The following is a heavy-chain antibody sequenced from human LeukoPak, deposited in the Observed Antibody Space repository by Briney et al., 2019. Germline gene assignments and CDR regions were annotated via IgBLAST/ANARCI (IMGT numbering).Heavy chain of an antibody. CDR1: GCTFSSYA. J-gene: IGHJ4*02. D-gene: IGHD5-12*01. CDR2: ISYDGSNK. Sequence: SCKASGCTFSSYAMHWVRQAPGKGLEGVAGISYDGSNKYYADSVKGRFTISRDNSKNTLYLQMNSLRAEDTAVYYCARDEEWLRLTTFDYWGQGTLVTVSS. CDR3: ARDEEWLRLTTFDY. V-gene: IGHV3-30*04.